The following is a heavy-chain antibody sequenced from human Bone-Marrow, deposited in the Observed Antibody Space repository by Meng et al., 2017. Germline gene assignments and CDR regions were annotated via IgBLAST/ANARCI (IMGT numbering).Heavy chain of an antibody. V-gene: IGHV1-2*02. J-gene: IGHJ6*02. Sequence: ASVKVSCKASGYTFTGYYMHWVRQAPGQGLEWMGWINPNSGGTNYAQKFQGRVTMTRDTSINTAYMELSRLRSDDTAVYYCATTRCSSTSCLPTYYYYGMDVWGQGTTVTVSS. D-gene: IGHD2-2*01. CDR2: INPNSGGT. CDR3: ATTRCSSTSCLPTYYYYGMDV. CDR1: GYTFTGYY.